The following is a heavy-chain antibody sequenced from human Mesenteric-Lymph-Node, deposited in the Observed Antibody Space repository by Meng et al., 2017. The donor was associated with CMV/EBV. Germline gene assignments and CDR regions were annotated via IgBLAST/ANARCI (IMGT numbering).Heavy chain of an antibody. CDR3: AREWVAKNYFDY. V-gene: IGHV4-61*01. CDR1: GGSVSSGSYY. CDR2: IYYSGST. J-gene: IGHJ4*02. Sequence: VSGGSVSSGSYYWSWIRQPPGKGLEWIGYIYYSGSTNYNPSLKSRVTISVDTSKNQFSLKLSSVTAADTAVYYCAREWVAKNYFDYWGQGTLVTVSS. D-gene: IGHD2-15*01.